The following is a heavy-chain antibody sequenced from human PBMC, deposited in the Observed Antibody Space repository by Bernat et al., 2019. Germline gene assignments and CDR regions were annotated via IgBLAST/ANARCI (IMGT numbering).Heavy chain of an antibody. D-gene: IGHD6-6*01. CDR2: ISHDGST. CDR1: GFTFSSVW. CDR3: AKDGAARPWPRFDY. J-gene: IGHJ4*02. V-gene: IGHV3-23*04. Sequence: EVQLVESGGGLVQPGGSLRLSCAASGFTFSSVWMSWVRQVPGKGLEWVSTISHDGSTYYADSVKGRFTISKDNSKNTLYLQMDSLRAEDTAVYYCAKDGAARPWPRFDYWGEGTLITVSS.